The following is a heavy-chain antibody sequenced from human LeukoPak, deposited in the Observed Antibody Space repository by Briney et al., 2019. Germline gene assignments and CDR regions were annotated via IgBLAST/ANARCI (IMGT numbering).Heavy chain of an antibody. V-gene: IGHV4-30-2*01. CDR3: ARGDSSGYYSDAFDI. J-gene: IGHJ3*02. CDR2: IYHSGST. D-gene: IGHD3-22*01. CDR1: GGSISSGGYY. Sequence: PSQTLSLTCTVSGGSISSGGYYWSWIRQPPGKGLEWIGYIYHSGSTYYNPSLKSRVTISVDRSKNQFSLKLSSVTAADTAVYYCARGDSSGYYSDAFDIWGQGTMVTVSS.